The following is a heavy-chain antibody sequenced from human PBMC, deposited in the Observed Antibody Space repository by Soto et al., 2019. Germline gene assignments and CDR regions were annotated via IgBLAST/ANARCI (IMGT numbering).Heavy chain of an antibody. CDR2: ISSSSSYI. V-gene: IGHV3-21*01. CDR1: GFTFSSYS. Sequence: GGSLRLCCAASGFTFSSYSMNWARQAPGKGLEWVSSISSSSSYIYYADSVKGRFTISRDNAKNSLYLQMNSLRAEDTAVYYCARASIDYYYGSGSPYYYYGMDVWGQGTTVTVSS. J-gene: IGHJ6*02. D-gene: IGHD3-10*01. CDR3: ARASIDYYYGSGSPYYYYGMDV.